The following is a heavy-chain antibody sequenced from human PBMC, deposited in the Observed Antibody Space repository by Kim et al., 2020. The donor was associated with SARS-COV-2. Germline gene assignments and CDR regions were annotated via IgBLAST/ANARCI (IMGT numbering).Heavy chain of an antibody. J-gene: IGHJ3*02. Sequence: SRVTISLDTSKNQFSLKLSSVTAADTAVYYCARTYYYDSSGYPGVDAFDIWGQGTMVTVSS. V-gene: IGHV4-30-2*04. CDR3: ARTYYYDSSGYPGVDAFDI. D-gene: IGHD3-22*01.